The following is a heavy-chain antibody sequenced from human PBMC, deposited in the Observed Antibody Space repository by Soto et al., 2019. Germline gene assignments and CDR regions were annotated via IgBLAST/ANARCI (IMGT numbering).Heavy chain of an antibody. CDR1: GLIFSNYK. D-gene: IGHD3-3*02. J-gene: IGHJ4*02. CDR3: ARDTDGIHY. Sequence: SGGSLRLSCAASGLIFSNYKMHWVRQAPGKGLVWVSRINTDGSIIDYADSVKGRFTVSRDNAKNTLYLQMNSLRADDTAVYYCARDTDGIHYWGQGTLVTVSS. CDR2: INTDGSII. V-gene: IGHV3-74*01.